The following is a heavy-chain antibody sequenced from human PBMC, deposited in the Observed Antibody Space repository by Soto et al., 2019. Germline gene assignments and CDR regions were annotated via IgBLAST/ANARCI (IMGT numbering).Heavy chain of an antibody. Sequence: QVQLVQSGAEVKKPGASVKVSCKASGYTFTGYYMHWVRQGPGQGLEWMGWVNPNRGGTNYAQKLQGWVTMTRDTSISTAYMELSRLRSDDTAVYYCARVSILREGYCDYGGQGTLVTVSS. CDR1: GYTFTGYY. V-gene: IGHV1-2*04. CDR2: VNPNRGGT. D-gene: IGHD3-10*01. CDR3: ARVSILREGYCDY. J-gene: IGHJ4*02.